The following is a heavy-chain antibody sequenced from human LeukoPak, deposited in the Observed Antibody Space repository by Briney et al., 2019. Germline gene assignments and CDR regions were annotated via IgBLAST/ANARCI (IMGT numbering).Heavy chain of an antibody. CDR3: TTDTTVTSDGDVFDI. CDR2: IKSKTDGGTT. Sequence: GGSLRLSCAASGFTFSNAWMSWVRQAPGKGLEWVGRIKSKTDGGTTDYAAPEKRRFTISRDDSKNTLYLQLNRLKIEDTAVYYCTTDTTVTSDGDVFDIWGQGTMVTVSS. J-gene: IGHJ3*02. CDR1: GFTFSNAW. V-gene: IGHV3-15*01. D-gene: IGHD4-17*01.